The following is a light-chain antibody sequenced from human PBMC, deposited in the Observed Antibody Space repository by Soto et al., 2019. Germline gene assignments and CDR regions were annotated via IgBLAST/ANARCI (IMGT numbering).Light chain of an antibody. CDR3: CSHAGSYTLV. CDR2: DVS. CDR1: SSDVGGYNY. V-gene: IGLV2-11*01. Sequence: QSALTQPRSVSWSPGQAVTISCTVTSSDVGGYNYVSWYQQHPGKAPKLKIYDVSKRPSGVPDRFSGSKSGNTASLTISGFQAEDEADYYCCSHAGSYTLVFGGGTKLTV. J-gene: IGLJ2*01.